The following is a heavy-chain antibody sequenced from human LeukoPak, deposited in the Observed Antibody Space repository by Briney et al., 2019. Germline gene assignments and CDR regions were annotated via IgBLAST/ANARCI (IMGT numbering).Heavy chain of an antibody. V-gene: IGHV3-15*01. Sequence: GGSLRPSCAAPRFPFTNAWMSWVRQAPGKGLEWVGRIKSKTDGGTTDYAAPVKGRFTISRDDSKNTLSLQMNSLKTEDTAVYYCTTEAVFDYWGQGTLVTVSS. CDR2: IKSKTDGGTT. CDR1: RFPFTNAW. J-gene: IGHJ4*02. CDR3: TTEAVFDY.